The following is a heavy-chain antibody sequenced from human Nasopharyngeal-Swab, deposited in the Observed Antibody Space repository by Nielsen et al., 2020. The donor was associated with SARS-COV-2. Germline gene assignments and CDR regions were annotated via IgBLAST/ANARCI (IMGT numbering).Heavy chain of an antibody. CDR2: IIPIFGTV. Sequence: WVRQAPGQGLEWMGGIIPIFGTVNYAQKFQGRVTITADESTSTAYMELSSLRSEDTAVYYCARVPHSSGWDFDYWGQGTLVTVSS. J-gene: IGHJ4*02. V-gene: IGHV1-69*01. D-gene: IGHD6-19*01. CDR3: ARVPHSSGWDFDY.